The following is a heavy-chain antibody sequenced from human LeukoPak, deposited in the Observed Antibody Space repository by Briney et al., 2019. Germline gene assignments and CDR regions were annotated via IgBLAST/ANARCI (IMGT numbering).Heavy chain of an antibody. CDR1: GYTFTSYG. Sequence: ASVKVSCKASGYTFTSYGISWVRQAPGQGLEWMGWISAYNGNTNYAQKFQGRVTITADESTSTAYMELSSLRSEDTAVYYCARTPHYSNYVGDWFDPWGQGTLVTVSS. V-gene: IGHV1-18*01. D-gene: IGHD4-11*01. CDR3: ARTPHYSNYVGDWFDP. CDR2: ISAYNGNT. J-gene: IGHJ5*02.